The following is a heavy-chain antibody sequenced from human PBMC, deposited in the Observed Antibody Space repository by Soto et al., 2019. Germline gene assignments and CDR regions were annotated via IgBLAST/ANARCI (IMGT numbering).Heavy chain of an antibody. D-gene: IGHD4-17*01. Sequence: PGGSLRLSCSASGFTFSSYAMHWVRQAPGKGLEYVSAISSNGGSTYYADSVKGRFTISRDNSKNTLYLQMSSLRAEDTAVYYCVKGLYGVRIFSYYYYGMDVWGQGTTVTVS. V-gene: IGHV3-64D*06. CDR2: ISSNGGST. CDR1: GFTFSSYA. CDR3: VKGLYGVRIFSYYYYGMDV. J-gene: IGHJ6*02.